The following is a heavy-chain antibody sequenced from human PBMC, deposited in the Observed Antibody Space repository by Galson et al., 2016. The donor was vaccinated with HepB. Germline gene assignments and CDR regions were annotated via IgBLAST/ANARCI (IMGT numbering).Heavy chain of an antibody. V-gene: IGHV3-30*04. CDR2: ISYDGPDK. J-gene: IGHJ4*02. CDR1: GFTFSSHA. Sequence: SLRLSCAASGFTFSSHAMHWVRQAPGKGLEWVAVISYDGPDKYYADSVKGRFTISRDNSENTLYLQMNSLRAEDTAVYYCVISPDCEGPHDYWGQGTLVTVSS. CDR3: VISPDCEGPHDY. D-gene: IGHD2-21*02.